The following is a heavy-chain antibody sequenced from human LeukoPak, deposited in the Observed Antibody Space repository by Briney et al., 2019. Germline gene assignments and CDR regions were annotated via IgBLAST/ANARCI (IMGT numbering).Heavy chain of an antibody. V-gene: IGHV1-18*01. J-gene: IGHJ4*02. Sequence: ASVKVSCKASGGTFSSYAISWVRQAPGQGLEWMGWISAYNGNTNYAQKLQGRVAMTTDTSTSTAYMELRSLRSDDTAVYYCARGYSSSVLYYWGQGTLVTVSS. CDR1: GGTFSSYA. CDR2: ISAYNGNT. CDR3: ARGYSSSVLYY. D-gene: IGHD6-6*01.